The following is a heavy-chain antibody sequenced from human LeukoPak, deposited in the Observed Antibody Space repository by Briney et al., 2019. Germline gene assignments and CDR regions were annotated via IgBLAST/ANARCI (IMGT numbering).Heavy chain of an antibody. CDR1: GFTFSSYS. D-gene: IGHD1-26*01. Sequence: GGSLRLSCAASGFTFSSYSMNWVRQAPGKGLEWVSSISSSSSYIYYADSVKGRFTISRDNSKNTLYLQMNSLRAEDTAVYYCARGRSGSYYDYWGQGTLVTVSS. J-gene: IGHJ4*02. CDR2: ISSSSSYI. CDR3: ARGRSGSYYDY. V-gene: IGHV3-21*04.